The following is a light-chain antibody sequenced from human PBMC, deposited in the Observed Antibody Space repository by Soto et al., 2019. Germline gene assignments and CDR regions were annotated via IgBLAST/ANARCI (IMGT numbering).Light chain of an antibody. Sequence: QTVVTQEPSLTVSPGGTVTLTCASSTGAVNSGYFPNWFQQKPGQPPRALIYSTSNRQSWTPARFSGSLLGGKAALTLSGAQPEDEADYYCLIYYGGARVFGGGTKLTVL. CDR1: TGAVNSGYF. CDR3: LIYYGGARV. J-gene: IGLJ3*02. CDR2: STS. V-gene: IGLV7-43*01.